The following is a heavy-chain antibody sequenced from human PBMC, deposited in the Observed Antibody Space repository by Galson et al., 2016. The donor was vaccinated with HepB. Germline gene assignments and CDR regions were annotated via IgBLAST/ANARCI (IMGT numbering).Heavy chain of an antibody. Sequence: SVKVSCKASGYIFISYYIHWVRQAPGQGLEWMGVINPSEGSTNYAQKFQGRVTLTRDTSTRTFYMEVRNLRSEDTAVYYCARTRYSSGWYKDWGQGTLVSVSS. V-gene: IGHV1-46*01. CDR1: GYIFISYY. CDR3: ARTRYSSGWYKD. CDR2: INPSEGST. D-gene: IGHD6-19*01. J-gene: IGHJ4*02.